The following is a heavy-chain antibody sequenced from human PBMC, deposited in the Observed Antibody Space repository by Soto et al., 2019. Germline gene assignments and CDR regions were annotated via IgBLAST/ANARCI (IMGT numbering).Heavy chain of an antibody. Sequence: ASVKVSCKASGYTFTSYAMHWVRQAPGQRLEWMGWIHAGNGNTKYSQSFQGRVTISRDTSATTAYMELNSLRSEDTAVYYCARGVAFLDYWGQGTLVTVSS. CDR2: IHAGNGNT. D-gene: IGHD2-15*01. CDR3: ARGVAFLDY. CDR1: GYTFTSYA. V-gene: IGHV1-3*01. J-gene: IGHJ4*02.